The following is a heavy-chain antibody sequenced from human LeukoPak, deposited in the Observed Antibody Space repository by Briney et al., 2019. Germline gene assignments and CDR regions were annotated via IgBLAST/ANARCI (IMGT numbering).Heavy chain of an antibody. CDR1: GFTFSSYA. CDR2: ISYDGSNK. D-gene: IGHD5-24*01. Sequence: QPGGSLRLSRAASGFTFSSYAMHWVRQAPGKVLEWVAVISYDGSNKYYADSVKGRFTISRDNSKNTLYLQMNSLRAEDTAVYYCARYFRTATTSGYFDYWGQGTLVTVSS. CDR3: ARYFRTATTSGYFDY. J-gene: IGHJ4*02. V-gene: IGHV3-30*04.